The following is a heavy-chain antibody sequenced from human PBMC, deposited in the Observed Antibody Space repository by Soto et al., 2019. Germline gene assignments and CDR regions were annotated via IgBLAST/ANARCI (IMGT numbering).Heavy chain of an antibody. Sequence: GESLKISCKGSGYSFTSYWIGWVRQMPGKGLEWMGIIYPGDSDTRYSPSFQGQVTMSVDTSKKQLSLRLRSVTATDTAVYYFARLHCTSPGCVPLDPWGHGTLVTVSS. D-gene: IGHD2-2*01. J-gene: IGHJ5*02. CDR3: ARLHCTSPGCVPLDP. CDR1: GYSFTSYW. CDR2: IYPGDSDT. V-gene: IGHV5-51*01.